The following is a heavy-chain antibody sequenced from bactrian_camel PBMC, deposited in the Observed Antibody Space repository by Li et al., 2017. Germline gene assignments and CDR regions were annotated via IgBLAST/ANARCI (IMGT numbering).Heavy chain of an antibody. CDR2: INRAGII. Sequence: HVQLVESGGGSVQAGGSLRLSCAASGYDIRLCMGWFRQAPGKEREGVARINRAGIITYAESVKGRFTISKDNAKNTLHLQMNSLKPEDTATYYCAADSDVNIPPSLALESKRWNYWGQGTQVTVS. V-gene: IGHV3S53*01. J-gene: IGHJ4*01. D-gene: IGHD1*01. CDR1: GYDIRLC. CDR3: AADSDVNIPPSLALESKRWNY.